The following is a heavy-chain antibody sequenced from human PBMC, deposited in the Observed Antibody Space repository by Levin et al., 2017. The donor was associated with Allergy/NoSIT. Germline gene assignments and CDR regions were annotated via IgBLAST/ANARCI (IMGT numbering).Heavy chain of an antibody. CDR3: ARAEYRFGFYYYGMDV. J-gene: IGHJ6*02. Sequence: GGSLRLSCAASGFTFSTYGMLWVRQAPGKGLECVAFIGFDGTKKYYADSVKGRFTISRDTSKNTLYLQMKSLRAEDTAVYYCARAEYRFGFYYYGMDVWGQGTTVTVSS. D-gene: IGHD3-3*01. V-gene: IGHV3-30*02. CDR1: GFTFSTYG. CDR2: IGFDGTKK.